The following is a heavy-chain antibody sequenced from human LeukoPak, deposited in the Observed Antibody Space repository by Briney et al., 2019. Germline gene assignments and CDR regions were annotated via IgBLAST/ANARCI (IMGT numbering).Heavy chain of an antibody. V-gene: IGHV1-18*01. CDR1: GYTFINYG. Sequence: ASVKVSCMASGYTFINYGITWVRQAPGQRLEWMGWISAYNSAYNGNTHYAQKLQGRVTMTTDTSTNTGYMELRSLRSDDTAVYYCAREYGSGSYTGIDYWGQGTLVTVSS. J-gene: IGHJ4*02. CDR3: AREYGSGSYTGIDY. D-gene: IGHD3-10*01. CDR2: ISAYNSAYNGNT.